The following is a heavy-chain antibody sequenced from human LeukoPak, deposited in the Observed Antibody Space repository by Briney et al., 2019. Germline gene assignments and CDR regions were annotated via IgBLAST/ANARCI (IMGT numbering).Heavy chain of an antibody. CDR3: ARAGGGSADFDS. CDR2: IKQDGSEK. V-gene: IGHV3-7*01. D-gene: IGHD2-15*01. Sequence: GRSLRLSCAASGFTFTSYWMAWVRQAPGKGLEWVANIKQDGSEKHYVDSVKGRFTISRDNAKNSVFLQMNSLTAEDTAVYYCARAGGGSADFDSWGQGTLVTVSS. J-gene: IGHJ4*02. CDR1: GFTFTSYW.